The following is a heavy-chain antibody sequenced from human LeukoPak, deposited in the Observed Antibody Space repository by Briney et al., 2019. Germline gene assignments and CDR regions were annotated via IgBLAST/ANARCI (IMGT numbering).Heavy chain of an antibody. CDR1: GFTFSNYG. Sequence: GGSLRLSCAASGFTFSNYGMHWVRHAPGKGLEWVAVVSYEGSNKYYADSVKGRFSISRDNSKNTLYLQVNSLRAEDTAVYYCAKDSEDTSGYYYYQARYYFDYWGQGTLVTVSS. CDR2: VSYEGSNK. CDR3: AKDSEDTSGYYYYQARYYFDY. D-gene: IGHD3-22*01. J-gene: IGHJ4*02. V-gene: IGHV3-30*01.